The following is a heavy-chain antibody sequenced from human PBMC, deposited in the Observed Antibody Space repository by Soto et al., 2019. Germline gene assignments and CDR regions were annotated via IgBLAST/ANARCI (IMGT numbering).Heavy chain of an antibody. D-gene: IGHD4-17*01. CDR1: GFTFSSYV. J-gene: IGHJ3*02. CDR3: AQDYYGGNPLDAFDM. V-gene: IGHV3-30*18. CDR2: ISYDGSNK. Sequence: PGGSLRLSCAASGFTFSSYVMHWVRQAPGKGLEWVAVISYDGSNKYYADSVKGRFTISRDNSKNTLYLQMNSLRAEDTAVYYCAQDYYGGNPLDAFDMWGQGTMMTVSS.